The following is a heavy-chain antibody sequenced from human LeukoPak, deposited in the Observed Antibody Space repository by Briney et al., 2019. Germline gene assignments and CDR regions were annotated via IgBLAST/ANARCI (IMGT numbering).Heavy chain of an antibody. V-gene: IGHV3-23*01. J-gene: IGHJ4*02. CDR1: GFTVSSNY. CDR3: AKWLVPAEYFDY. CDR2: ISGSGGST. Sequence: SGGSLRLSCAASGFTVSSNYMSWVRQAPGKGLEWVSAISGSGGSTYYADSVKGRFTISRDNSKNTLYLQMNSLRAEDTAVYYCAKWLVPAEYFDYWGQGTLVTVSS. D-gene: IGHD2-2*01.